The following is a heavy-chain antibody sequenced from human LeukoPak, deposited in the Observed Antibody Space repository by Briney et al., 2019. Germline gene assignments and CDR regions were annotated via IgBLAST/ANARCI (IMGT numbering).Heavy chain of an antibody. CDR3: ARVDSSSWYDY. D-gene: IGHD6-13*01. CDR1: GYTFTCYY. CDR2: INPNSGGT. Sequence: ASVKVSCKASGYTFTCYYMHWVRQAPGQGLEWMGWINPNSGGTNYAQKFRGRVTMTRDTSISTAYMELSRLRSDDTAVYYCARVDSSSWYDYWGQGTLVTVSS. J-gene: IGHJ4*02. V-gene: IGHV1-2*02.